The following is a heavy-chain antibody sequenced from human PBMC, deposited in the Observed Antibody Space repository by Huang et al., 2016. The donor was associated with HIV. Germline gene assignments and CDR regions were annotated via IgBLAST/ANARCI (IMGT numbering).Heavy chain of an antibody. CDR3: AKDREDSAYQLDY. CDR2: RSYDGSYQ. CDR1: GVTFSNYG. D-gene: IGHD5-12*01. V-gene: IGHV3-30*18. J-gene: IGHJ4*02. Sequence: QVQLVESGGGVVQPGRSLRLSCAASGVTFSNYGVHWVRQAPGKGVEWVAARSYDGSYQYYSDSVKGRFTISRDDSQNTLYLQMSSLRAEDTAVYFCAKDREDSAYQLDYWGQGTRVTVSS.